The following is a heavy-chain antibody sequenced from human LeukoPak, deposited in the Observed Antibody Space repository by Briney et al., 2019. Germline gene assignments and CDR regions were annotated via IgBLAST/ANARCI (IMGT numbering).Heavy chain of an antibody. J-gene: IGHJ4*02. CDR3: AKGGSPRAYGSGSYSDY. D-gene: IGHD3-10*01. V-gene: IGHV3-23*01. CDR1: GFTFSSYA. CDR2: IRGSGGST. Sequence: GGSLRLSCAASGFTFSSYAMSWVRQAPGKGLEWASSIRGSGGSTYYVDSVRGRFTISRDNSKNTLYLQMNSLRAEDTALYYCAKGGSPRAYGSGSYSDYWGQGTLVTVSS.